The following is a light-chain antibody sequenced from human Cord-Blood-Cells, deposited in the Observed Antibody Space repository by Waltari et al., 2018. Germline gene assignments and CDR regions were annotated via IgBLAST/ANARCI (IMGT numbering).Light chain of an antibody. V-gene: IGKV1-5*03. CDR1: QSIRSW. CDR2: KAS. CDR3: QQYNSYLYT. Sequence: DIQMTQSPSTLSASVGDRVTIPCRASQSIRSWLAWYQQKPGKAPKLLIYKASSLESGVPSRFSGSGSGTEFTLTISSLQPDDFATYYCQQYNSYLYTFGQGTKLEIK. J-gene: IGKJ2*01.